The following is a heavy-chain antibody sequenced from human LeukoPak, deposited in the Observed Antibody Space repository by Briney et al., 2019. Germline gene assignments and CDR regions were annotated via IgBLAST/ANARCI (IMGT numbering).Heavy chain of an antibody. D-gene: IGHD5-18*01. J-gene: IGHJ4*02. Sequence: PGGSLRLSCAASGFTLSSYSMNWVRQAPGKGLEWVSSISSSSSYRYYADSVKGRFTISRDNAKNSLYLQMNSLRAEDTAVYYCARDLSGVTGYTYGRGIDYWGQGTLVTVSS. CDR1: GFTLSSYS. V-gene: IGHV3-21*01. CDR3: ARDLSGVTGYTYGRGIDY. CDR2: ISSSSSYR.